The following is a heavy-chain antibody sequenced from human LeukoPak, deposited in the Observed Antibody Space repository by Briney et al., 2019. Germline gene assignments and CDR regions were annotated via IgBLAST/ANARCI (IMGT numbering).Heavy chain of an antibody. V-gene: IGHV3-74*01. CDR2: ISHDGII. Sequence: GRSLRLSCETAGFTFSSYVMHWVRRTPGKGLVWVSRISHDGIISYADSVKGRFTISRDNAKNTLTLQMNSLRVEDTAVYFCARDWVYKIDYWGRGTLVTVSS. CDR3: ARDWVYKIDY. D-gene: IGHD5-24*01. J-gene: IGHJ4*02. CDR1: GFTFSSYV.